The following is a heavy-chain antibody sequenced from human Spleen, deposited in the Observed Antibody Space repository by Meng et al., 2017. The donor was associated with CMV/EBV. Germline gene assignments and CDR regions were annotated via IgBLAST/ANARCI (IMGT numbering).Heavy chain of an antibody. D-gene: IGHD3-3*01. CDR2: ISHDGSNK. J-gene: IGHJ6*02. CDR3: ARGKERNDFWSGYLLAYGMDV. Sequence: LSLTCAASGFTFSSYAMHWVRQAPGKGLEWVAVISHDGSNKYYADSVKGRFTISRDNSKNTLYLQMNSLRAEDTAVYYCARGKERNDFWSGYLLAYGMDVWGQGTTVTVSS. CDR1: GFTFSSYA. V-gene: IGHV3-30*04.